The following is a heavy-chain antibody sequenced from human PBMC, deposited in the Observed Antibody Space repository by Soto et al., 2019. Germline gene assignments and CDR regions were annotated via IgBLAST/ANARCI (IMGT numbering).Heavy chain of an antibody. CDR3: AKDRQGAAMVFYFDY. Sequence: QVQLVESGGGVVQPGRSLRLSCAASGFTFSSYGMHWARQAPGKGLEWVAVISYDGSNKYYADSVKGRFTISRDNSKNTLYLQMNSLGAEDTAVYYCAKDRQGAAMVFYFDYWGQGTLVTVSS. V-gene: IGHV3-30*18. J-gene: IGHJ4*02. CDR2: ISYDGSNK. CDR1: GFTFSSYG. D-gene: IGHD5-18*01.